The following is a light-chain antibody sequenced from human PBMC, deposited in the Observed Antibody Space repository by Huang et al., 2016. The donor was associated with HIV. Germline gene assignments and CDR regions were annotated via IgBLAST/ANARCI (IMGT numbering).Light chain of an antibody. V-gene: IGKV1-5*03. CDR3: QQYNSYSPT. CDR1: QSISSW. Sequence: DIQMTQSPSTLSASVGDRVTITCRASQSISSWLVWYQQKPGKAPKLLIYKASGLVSVVPSRFSGSGFGTEFTLTISSLQPDDFSTYYCQQYNSYSPTFGQGTKVEVK. J-gene: IGKJ1*01. CDR2: KAS.